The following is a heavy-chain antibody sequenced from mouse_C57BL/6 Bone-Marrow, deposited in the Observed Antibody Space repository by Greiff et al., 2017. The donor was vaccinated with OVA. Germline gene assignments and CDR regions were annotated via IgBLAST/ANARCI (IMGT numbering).Heavy chain of an antibody. CDR2: ISYDGSN. J-gene: IGHJ4*01. CDR1: GYSITSGYY. V-gene: IGHV3-6*01. D-gene: IGHD2-2*01. CDR3: ASLIYYGYDDELRDY. Sequence: LQESGPGLVKPSQSLSLTCSVTGYSITSGYYWNWIRQFPGNKLEWMGYISYDGSNNYNPSLKNRISITRDTSKNQFFLKLNSVTTEDTATYYGASLIYYGYDDELRDYWGQGTSVTVSS.